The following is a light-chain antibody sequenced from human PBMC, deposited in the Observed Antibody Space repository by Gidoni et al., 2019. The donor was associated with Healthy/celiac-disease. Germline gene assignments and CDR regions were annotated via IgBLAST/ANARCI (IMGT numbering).Light chain of an antibody. CDR3: QQYNSYAP. V-gene: IGKV1-5*03. CDR2: KAS. CDR1: QSMSSW. J-gene: IGKJ2*01. Sequence: DIQMTQSPSTLSASVGDRVTITCRASQSMSSWLAWYQQKPGKAPKLLIYKASSLESGVPSRFSGSGSGTEFTLTISSLQPEDFATYYCQQYNSYAPFGQGTKLEIK.